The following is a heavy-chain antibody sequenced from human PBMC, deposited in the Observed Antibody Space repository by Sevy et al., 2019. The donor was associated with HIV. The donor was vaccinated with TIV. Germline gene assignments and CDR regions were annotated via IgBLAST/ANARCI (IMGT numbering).Heavy chain of an antibody. CDR1: GGSISSFY. V-gene: IGHV4-59*01. CDR3: ARVFSGSYSHFDY. CDR2: IYYSGST. D-gene: IGHD1-26*01. Sequence: SETLSLTCTVSGGSISSFYWSWIQQPPGKGLEWIGHIYYSGSTNYNPSLKSRVTISVDTSKNQYFLTLSSVTAADTAVYYCARVFSGSYSHFDYWGQGTLVTVSS. J-gene: IGHJ4*02.